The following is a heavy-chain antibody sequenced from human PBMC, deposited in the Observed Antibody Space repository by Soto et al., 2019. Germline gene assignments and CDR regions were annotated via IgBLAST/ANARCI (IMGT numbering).Heavy chain of an antibody. CDR2: IYYSGTT. CDR1: GASIINADSY. D-gene: IGHD3-10*01. CDR3: ARVRGHGFDF. J-gene: IGHJ3*01. Sequence: QVQLQESGPGLVKPSQTLSLNCSVSGASIINADSYWSWIRPHAGQGLEWSGYIYYSGTTYYNPSLKTRFTISMDTSKNQFSLQMRSATAAETAVDYCARVRGHGFDFRCQGTRVTVSS. V-gene: IGHV4-31*03.